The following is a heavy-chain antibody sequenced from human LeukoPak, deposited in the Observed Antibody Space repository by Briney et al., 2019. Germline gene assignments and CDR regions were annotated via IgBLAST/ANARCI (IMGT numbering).Heavy chain of an antibody. J-gene: IGHJ6*03. Sequence: PSETLSLTCTVSGGSISSYYWSWIRQPPGKGLEWIGYIYYSGSTNYNPSLKSRVTISVDTSKNQFSLKLSSVTAADTAVYYFARGQSGYDPYYYYYMDVWGKGTTVTVSS. CDR2: IYYSGST. CDR1: GGSISSYY. CDR3: ARGQSGYDPYYYYYMDV. V-gene: IGHV4-59*01. D-gene: IGHD5-12*01.